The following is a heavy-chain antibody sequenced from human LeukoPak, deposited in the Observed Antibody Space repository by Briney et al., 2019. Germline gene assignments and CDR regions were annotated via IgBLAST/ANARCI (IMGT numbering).Heavy chain of an antibody. V-gene: IGHV1-69*05. J-gene: IGHJ4*02. CDR2: IIPIFGTA. Sequence: SVKVSCKASGGTFSSYAISWVRQAPGQGLEWMGGIIPIFGTANYAQKLQGRVTITTDESTSTAYMELSSLRSEDTAVYYCATATPAYIAARPLALGFDYWGQGTLVTVSS. CDR3: ATATPAYIAARPLALGFDY. D-gene: IGHD6-6*01. CDR1: GGTFSSYA.